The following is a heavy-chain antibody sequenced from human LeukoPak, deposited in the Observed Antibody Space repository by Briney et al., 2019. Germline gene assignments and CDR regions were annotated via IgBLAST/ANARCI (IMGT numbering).Heavy chain of an antibody. V-gene: IGHV1-8*01. CDR1: GYTFTSYD. Sequence: GSSVKVSCKASGYTFTSYDINWVRQATGQGLEWMGWMYANSGNTGYAQKFQGRVTMTRNTSISTAYMELSSLRSEDTAVYYCARRRYNWNDIYYYYGMDVWGQGTTVTVSS. CDR3: ARRRYNWNDIYYYYGMDV. CDR2: MYANSGNT. D-gene: IGHD1-1*01. J-gene: IGHJ6*02.